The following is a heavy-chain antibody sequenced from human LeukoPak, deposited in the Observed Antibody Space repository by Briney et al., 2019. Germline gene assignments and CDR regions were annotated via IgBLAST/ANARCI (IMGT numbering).Heavy chain of an antibody. J-gene: IGHJ4*02. D-gene: IGHD5-12*01. V-gene: IGHV4-59*08. CDR3: ARRVATIVGPYYFDY. CDR1: GGAISSYY. CDR2: IYYSGST. Sequence: SETLSLTCTVSGGAISSYYCSWIRQPPGTRLESIGYIYYSGSTNYNPSLKSRVTISVDTSKNQFSLKLSSVTAADTAVYYCARRVATIVGPYYFDYWGQGTLVTVSS.